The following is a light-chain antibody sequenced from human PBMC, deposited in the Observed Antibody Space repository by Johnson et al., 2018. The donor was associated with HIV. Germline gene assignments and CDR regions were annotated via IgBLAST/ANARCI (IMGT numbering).Light chain of an antibody. CDR2: DNN. V-gene: IGLV1-51*01. J-gene: IGLJ1*01. CDR3: GTWGGV. CDR1: SSNIGSNY. Sequence: QPVLTQPPSVSAAPGQKVTISCSGSSSNIGSNYVSWYQQVPGTAPKLLIYDNNKRPSGIPDRFSGSKSGTSATLGITGLQTGDEADYYCGTWGGVFGTGTKVTVL.